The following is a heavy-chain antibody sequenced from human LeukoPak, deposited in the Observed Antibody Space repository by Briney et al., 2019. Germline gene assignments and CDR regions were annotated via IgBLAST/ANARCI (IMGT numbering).Heavy chain of an antibody. CDR3: ARARRDSSTMLDY. CDR2: INPNDGST. CDR1: GYTFTSYW. J-gene: IGHJ4*02. D-gene: IGHD6-13*01. V-gene: IGHV1-46*01. Sequence: GASVKVSCKASGYTFTSYWIQWVRQAPGQGLEWMGLINPNDGSTTYTHKFQGRVTMTRDTSTSTVYMDLSSLTSEDTAVYYCARARRDSSTMLDYWGQGTLVTVSS.